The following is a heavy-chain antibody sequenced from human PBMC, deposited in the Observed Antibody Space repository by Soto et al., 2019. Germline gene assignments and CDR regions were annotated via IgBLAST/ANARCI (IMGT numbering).Heavy chain of an antibody. Sequence: ASVKVSCKASGYSFTNSAIHWLRQTPGQRLEWMGWINAGSGSAKYSQKFQGRVTITRDTSASTAYMELSSLKSEDTAMYYCARERYYYDSSGYYYDAFDIWG. J-gene: IGHJ3*02. CDR1: GYSFTNSA. CDR3: ARERYYYDSSGYYYDAFDI. D-gene: IGHD3-22*01. V-gene: IGHV1-3*01. CDR2: INAGSGSA.